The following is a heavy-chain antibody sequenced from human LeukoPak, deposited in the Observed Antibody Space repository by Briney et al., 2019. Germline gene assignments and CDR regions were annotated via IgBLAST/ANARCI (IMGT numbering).Heavy chain of an antibody. CDR3: ARDIYSSSTVDY. D-gene: IGHD6-6*01. CDR2: INQNGSEK. CDR1: GFSFNSYW. J-gene: IGHJ4*02. Sequence: GGSLRLSCAASGFSFNSYWMNWVRQAPGKGLEWVANINQNGSEKYYVDSVKGRFTISRDNAKNSLYLQMSSLRAEDAAVYYCARDIYSSSTVDYWGQGTLVTVSS. V-gene: IGHV3-7*01.